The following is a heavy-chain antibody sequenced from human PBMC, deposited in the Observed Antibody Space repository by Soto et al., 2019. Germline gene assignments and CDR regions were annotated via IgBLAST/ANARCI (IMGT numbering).Heavy chain of an antibody. D-gene: IGHD6-19*01. CDR1: GYTFTSYD. V-gene: IGHV1-8*01. J-gene: IGHJ5*02. CDR2: MNPNSGNT. Sequence: GASVKVSCKASGYTFTSYDINWVRQATGQGLAWMGWMNPNSGNTGYAQKFQGRVTMTRNTSISTAYMELSSLRSDDTAVYYCARGASSGWSWDHSWFDPWGQGTLVTVSS. CDR3: ARGASSGWSWDHSWFDP.